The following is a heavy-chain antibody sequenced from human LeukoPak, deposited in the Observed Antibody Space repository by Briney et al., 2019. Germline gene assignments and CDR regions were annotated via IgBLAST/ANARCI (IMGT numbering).Heavy chain of an antibody. Sequence: PGGSLRLSCSASGFTFSTYAMEWVRQAPGKGLEYVSAISSDGLSTFYTDSVKGRFTISRDNSKNTLDLQMSSLRGEDTAVYYCVKADKRYYYDYWGQGTLVTVSS. CDR2: ISSDGLST. CDR3: VKADKRYYYDY. CDR1: GFTFSTYA. J-gene: IGHJ4*02. D-gene: IGHD3-22*01. V-gene: IGHV3-64D*06.